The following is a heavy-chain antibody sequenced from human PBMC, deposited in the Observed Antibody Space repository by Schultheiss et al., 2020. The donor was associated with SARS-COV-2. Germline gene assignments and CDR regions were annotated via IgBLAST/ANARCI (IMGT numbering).Heavy chain of an antibody. CDR2: IKQDGSEK. V-gene: IGHV3-7*01. Sequence: GGSLRLSCAAFGFTFSSYWMSWVRQAPGKGLEWVANIKQDGSEKYYVDSVKGRFTISRDNAKNSLYLQMNSLRAEDTAVYYCARDCGSWYYYYYGMDVWGQGTTVTVSS. CDR1: GFTFSSYW. D-gene: IGHD6-13*01. CDR3: ARDCGSWYYYYYGMDV. J-gene: IGHJ6*02.